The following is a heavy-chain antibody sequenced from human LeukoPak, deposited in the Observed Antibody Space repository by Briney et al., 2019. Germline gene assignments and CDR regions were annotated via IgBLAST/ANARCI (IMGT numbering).Heavy chain of an antibody. CDR1: RFTVSSNY. CDR2: IYSGGST. J-gene: IGHJ3*02. V-gene: IGHV3-53*01. CDR3: AREGYCSSTSCYTLGDAFDI. Sequence: AGSLRLSCLHSRFTVSSNYMRWSRRAPEKGLEWVSVIYSGGSTYYADSVKGRFTISRDNSKNTLYLQMNSLRAEDTAVYYCAREGYCSSTSCYTLGDAFDIWGQGTMVTVSS. D-gene: IGHD2-2*02.